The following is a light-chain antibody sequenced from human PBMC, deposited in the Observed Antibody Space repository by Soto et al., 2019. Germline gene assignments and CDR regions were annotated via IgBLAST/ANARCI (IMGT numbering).Light chain of an antibody. CDR2: GTS. CDR1: QTIGSTY. V-gene: IGKV3-20*01. J-gene: IGKJ4*01. Sequence: EIVLTQSPGTLSLSPGETATLSCRASQTIGSTYLAWDQHKPGQAPRLLSFGTSSRATGIPDRFSGSGSGTDFTLTISRLEPEDFAVYYCQQYASSPLLTFGGGTRVEIK. CDR3: QQYASSPLLT.